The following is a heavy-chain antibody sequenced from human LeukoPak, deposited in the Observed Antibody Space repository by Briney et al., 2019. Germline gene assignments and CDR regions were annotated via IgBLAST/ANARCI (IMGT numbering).Heavy chain of an antibody. V-gene: IGHV3-66*01. CDR1: GFTVNSNY. J-gene: IGHJ6*03. CDR3: ARSRRAMNYYYYMDV. CDR2: IYPGGDP. Sequence: GGSLRLSCAASGFTVNSNYMTWVRQAPGKGLEWVSIIYPGGDPHYADSVKGRFTISRDSSKNTVYLQMNDLRTEDTAVYYCARSRRAMNYYYYMDVWGKGTTVTVSS.